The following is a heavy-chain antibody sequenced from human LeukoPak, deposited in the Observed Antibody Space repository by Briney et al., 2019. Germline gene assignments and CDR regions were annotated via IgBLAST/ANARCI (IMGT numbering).Heavy chain of an antibody. CDR3: ARDQVGATRGSFDY. Sequence: SVRVSCKTSGYPFTVYYIHWVRQAPGQGLEWMGRINPNSGDIDYAQKFQGSVTMTTDTSISTAYMELSSLRSDDTAMYYCARDQVGATRGSFDYWGQGTLVTVSS. V-gene: IGHV1-2*04. D-gene: IGHD1-26*01. CDR2: INPNSGDI. J-gene: IGHJ4*02. CDR1: GYPFTVYY.